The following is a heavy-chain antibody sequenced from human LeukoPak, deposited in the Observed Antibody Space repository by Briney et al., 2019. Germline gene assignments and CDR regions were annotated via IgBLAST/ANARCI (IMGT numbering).Heavy chain of an antibody. CDR2: IKQDGSEK. J-gene: IGHJ6*03. Sequence: SGGSLGLSCAASGFNFNNYWMTWVRQAPGKGLEWVANIKQDGSEKYYVDSVKGRFTISRDNAKNSLYLQMNSLRAEDTAVFFCARIAAMLRGDYSFYYMEVWGKGTTVTISS. D-gene: IGHD3-10*01. CDR3: ARIAAMLRGDYSFYYMEV. V-gene: IGHV3-7*01. CDR1: GFNFNNYW.